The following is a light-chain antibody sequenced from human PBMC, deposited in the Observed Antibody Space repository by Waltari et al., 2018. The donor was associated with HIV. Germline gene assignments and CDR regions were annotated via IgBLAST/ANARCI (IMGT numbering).Light chain of an antibody. J-gene: IGLJ1*01. CDR2: EVT. CDR1: SSDVGSYSL. Sequence: QSALTQPASVSGSPGQSITISCTGTSSDVGSYSLVSWYQQHPGKAPKLMIYEVTKRPSGVSNRFSGSKSGNTASRTISGLQAEDEADYYCCSYAGNPYVFGTGTKVTVL. V-gene: IGLV2-23*02. CDR3: CSYAGNPYV.